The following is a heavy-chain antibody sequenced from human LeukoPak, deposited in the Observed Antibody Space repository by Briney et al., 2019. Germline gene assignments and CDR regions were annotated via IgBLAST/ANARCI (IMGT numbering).Heavy chain of an antibody. J-gene: IGHJ5*02. D-gene: IGHD2-15*01. CDR2: INHSGST. CDR3: ARGGLYCSGGSCSLRFDP. Sequence: PSETLSLTCAVYGGSFSGYYWSWIRQPPGKGLEWIGEINHSGSTNYNPSLKSRVTISVDTSKNQFSLKLSSVTAADTAVYYCARGGLYCSGGSCSLRFDPWGQGTLVTVSS. CDR1: GGSFSGYY. V-gene: IGHV4-34*01.